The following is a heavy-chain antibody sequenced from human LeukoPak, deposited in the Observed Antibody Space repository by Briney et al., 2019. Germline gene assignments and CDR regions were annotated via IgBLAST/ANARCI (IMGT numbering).Heavy chain of an antibody. CDR2: ISGSGGST. V-gene: IGHV3-23*01. D-gene: IGHD2-2*01. CDR1: GFTFSSYA. Sequence: GGSLRLSCAASGFTFSSYAMSWVRQAPGKGLEWVSAISGSGGSTYYADSVKGRFTISRDNSKNTLYLQMNSLRAEDTAVYYCAKDEYCSSTSCYLFDYWGQGTLVTVSS. J-gene: IGHJ4*02. CDR3: AKDEYCSSTSCYLFDY.